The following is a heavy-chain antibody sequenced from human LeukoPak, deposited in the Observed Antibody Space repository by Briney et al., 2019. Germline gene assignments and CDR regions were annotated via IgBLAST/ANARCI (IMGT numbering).Heavy chain of an antibody. V-gene: IGHV4-59*08. CDR1: GGSISNYY. J-gene: IGHJ3*01. CDR2: IYYSGST. CDR3: ARSYGDYITGAYACDV. Sequence: PSETLSLTCTVSGGSISNYYWSWIRQPPEKGLEWIGYIYYSGSTNYNPSLKSRLTISVDTSKNQFSLKLSSVTAADTAVYYCARSYGDYITGAYACDVWGQGTMVTVSS. D-gene: IGHD4-17*01.